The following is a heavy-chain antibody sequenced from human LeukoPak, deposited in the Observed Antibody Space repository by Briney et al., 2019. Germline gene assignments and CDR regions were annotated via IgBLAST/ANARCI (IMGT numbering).Heavy chain of an antibody. CDR2: INPNSGGT. CDR1: GYTFTGYY. J-gene: IGHJ4*02. D-gene: IGHD5-12*01. Sequence: ASVKVSCKASGYTFTGYYMHWVRQAPGQGLEWMGWINPNSGGTIYAQKFQGRVTMTRDTSISTAYMELSRLRSDDTAVYYCARDSGYGPFDYWGQGTLVTVSS. V-gene: IGHV1-2*02. CDR3: ARDSGYGPFDY.